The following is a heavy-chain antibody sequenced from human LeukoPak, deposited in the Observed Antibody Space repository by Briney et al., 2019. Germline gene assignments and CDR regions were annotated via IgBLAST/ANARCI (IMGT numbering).Heavy chain of an antibody. CDR3: ARAPSGGSVFDY. D-gene: IGHD2-15*01. Sequence: KSSETLSLTCTVSGGSISSYYWSWIRQPPGKGLEWIGYIYYSGSTNYNPSLKSRVTISVDTSKNQFSLKLSSVTAADTAVYYCARAPSGGSVFDYWGQGTLVTVSS. CDR2: IYYSGST. J-gene: IGHJ4*02. CDR1: GGSISSYY. V-gene: IGHV4-59*01.